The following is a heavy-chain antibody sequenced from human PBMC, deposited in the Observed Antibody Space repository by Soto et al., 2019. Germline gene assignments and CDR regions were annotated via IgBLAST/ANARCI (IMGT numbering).Heavy chain of an antibody. CDR2: ITADGGT. Sequence: SLRLSREGSEFTVSGHAMTWIRQAPGKGPEWVSTITADGGTYYADSVKGRFAMSRDTSENTLYLQMNSLGAEDTAAYYCAPHVSCSGGSCQYDAFAIRGQGTMVTVSS. V-gene: IGHV3-23*01. CDR1: EFTVSGHA. CDR3: APHVSCSGGSCQYDAFAI. J-gene: IGHJ3*02. D-gene: IGHD2-15*01.